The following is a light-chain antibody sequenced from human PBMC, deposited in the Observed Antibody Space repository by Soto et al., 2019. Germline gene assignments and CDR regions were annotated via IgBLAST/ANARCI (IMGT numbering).Light chain of an antibody. CDR1: QGISNY. V-gene: IGKV1-27*01. CDR3: QKYNSAPLP. Sequence: DIQMTQSPSSLSASVGDRVTITFRASQGISNYLAWYQQKPGKVPKLLIYAASTLQSGVPSRFSGSGSGTDFTLTISSLQPEDVATYYCQKYNSAPLPFGGGTKVDIK. J-gene: IGKJ4*01. CDR2: AAS.